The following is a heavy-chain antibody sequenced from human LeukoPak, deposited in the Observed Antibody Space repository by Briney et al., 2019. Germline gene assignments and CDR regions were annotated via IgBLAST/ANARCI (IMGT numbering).Heavy chain of an antibody. CDR1: GYTFIDYY. D-gene: IGHD6-19*01. V-gene: IGHV1-2*02. CDR3: ARDLRTQDSSGWYGGAY. CDR2: INPNSGGT. Sequence: GASVKVSCKASGYTFIDYYVHWVRQAPGQGLEWMGWINPNSGGTNYAQKFQGRVTMTRDTSISTAYMELSRLRSDDTAVYYCARDLRTQDSSGWYGGAYWGQGTLVTVSS. J-gene: IGHJ4*02.